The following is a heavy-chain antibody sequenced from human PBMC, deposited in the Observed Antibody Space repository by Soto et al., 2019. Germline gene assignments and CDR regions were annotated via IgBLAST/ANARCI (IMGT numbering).Heavy chain of an antibody. Sequence: QVQLVESGGGLVKPGESLRLSCAASGFTFRDYYMSWFRQPPGKGLEWVSYITSSSSRTNYADSVKGRFTISRDNAKNSLYLQMNSLRAEDTAVDYCARDQWFGDLLGDDAFDIWGQGTMVTVSS. V-gene: IGHV3-11*05. CDR3: ARDQWFGDLLGDDAFDI. CDR1: GFTFRDYY. J-gene: IGHJ3*02. D-gene: IGHD3-10*01. CDR2: ITSSSSRT.